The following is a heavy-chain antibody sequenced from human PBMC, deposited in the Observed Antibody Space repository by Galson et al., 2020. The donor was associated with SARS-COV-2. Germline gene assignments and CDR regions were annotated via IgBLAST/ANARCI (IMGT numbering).Heavy chain of an antibody. Sequence: SVKVSCKTSGYTFTGYYLHWVRQAPGQGLEWMGWINPNTGGTDQAQKFQDRVSMTSDTSIRTAYLEVSRLRPDDTAVYYCARDLGPGIAATGDSWGQGSLITVSS. CDR1: GYTFTGYY. CDR3: ARDLGPGIAATGDS. D-gene: IGHD6-25*01. V-gene: IGHV1-2*02. J-gene: IGHJ4*02. CDR2: INPNTGGT.